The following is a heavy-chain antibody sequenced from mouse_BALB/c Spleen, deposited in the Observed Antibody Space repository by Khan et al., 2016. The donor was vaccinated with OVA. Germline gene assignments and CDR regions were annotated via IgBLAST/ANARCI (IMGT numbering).Heavy chain of an antibody. CDR1: GYTFTSYW. J-gene: IGHJ4*01. V-gene: IGHV1S41*01. CDR2: IGPGSSNS. CDR3: ARENDYGRGCYAMDY. D-gene: IGHD2-1*01. Sequence: DLVKPGTSVKLSCKASGYTFTSYWINWIKQRPGQGLEWIGRIGPGSSNSYYTEMFKGKASLTVDTSSSTVYIQLSSLSSEDSAVCCCARENDYGRGCYAMDYWGQGSSVTVSS.